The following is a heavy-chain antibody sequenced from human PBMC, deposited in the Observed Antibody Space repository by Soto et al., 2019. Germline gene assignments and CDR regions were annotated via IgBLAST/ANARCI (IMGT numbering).Heavy chain of an antibody. D-gene: IGHD3-9*01. V-gene: IGHV3-21*01. Sequence: EVQLVESGGGLVKPGGSLRLSCAASGFTFSSYSMNWVRQAPGKGLEWVSSISSSSSYIYYADSVKGRFTISRDNAKNSRYLQMNSLRAEDTAVYYCAREFDAPPQWYFDLWGRGTLVTVSS. CDR2: ISSSSSYI. J-gene: IGHJ2*01. CDR3: AREFDAPPQWYFDL. CDR1: GFTFSSYS.